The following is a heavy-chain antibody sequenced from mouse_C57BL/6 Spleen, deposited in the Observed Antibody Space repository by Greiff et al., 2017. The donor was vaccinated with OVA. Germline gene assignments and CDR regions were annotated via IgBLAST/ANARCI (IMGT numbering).Heavy chain of an antibody. Sequence: VKLQESGPELVKPGASVKISCKASGYAFSSYWMNWVKQRPGKGLEWIGRIYPGDGDTNYNGKFKGKATLTADKSSSTAYMQLSSLTSEDSAVYFCARGDYYGFDYWGQGTTLTVSS. J-gene: IGHJ2*01. CDR1: GYAFSSYW. D-gene: IGHD1-1*01. V-gene: IGHV1-82*01. CDR2: IYPGDGDT. CDR3: ARGDYYGFDY.